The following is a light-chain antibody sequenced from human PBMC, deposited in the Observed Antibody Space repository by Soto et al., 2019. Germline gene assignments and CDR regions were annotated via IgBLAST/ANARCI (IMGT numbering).Light chain of an antibody. CDR2: EVI. CDR3: SSYNSRDTLV. CDR1: SSDVGGYNY. Sequence: QSVLTQPASVSGSPGQSITISCTGTSSDVGGYNYVSWYQQHPDKAPKLIICEVINRPSGVSNRFSRSKSGNTASLTISGLQAEDEADYYCSSYNSRDTLVFGTGSKVTVL. J-gene: IGLJ1*01. V-gene: IGLV2-14*01.